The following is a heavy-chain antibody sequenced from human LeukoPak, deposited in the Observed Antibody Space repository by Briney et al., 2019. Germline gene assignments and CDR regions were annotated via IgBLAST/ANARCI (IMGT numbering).Heavy chain of an antibody. CDR3: ARDSRAWYGQYYFGF. CDR2: IYYFGTT. J-gene: IGHJ4*02. D-gene: IGHD6-19*01. Sequence: SETLSLTCTVSGVTISDNSYYWVWMGQPPGQGLEWIGNIYYFGTTLHNPSLKSRVTMSVDTSKNQFSLKLSSVTAADTAVYYCARDSRAWYGQYYFGFWGQGALVTASS. V-gene: IGHV4-39*07. CDR1: GVTISDNSYY.